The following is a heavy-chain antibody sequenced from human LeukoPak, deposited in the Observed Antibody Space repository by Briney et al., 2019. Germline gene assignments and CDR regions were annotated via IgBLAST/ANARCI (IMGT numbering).Heavy chain of an antibody. Sequence: GGSLRLSCAASGFTFSSYSMNWVRQAPGKGLEWVSYISSSSTTIYYTDSVKGRFTISRDNAKNSLYLQMDSLRDEDTAVYHCARDFGRGELVGATLYYYYYGMDVWGQGTTVTVSS. V-gene: IGHV3-48*02. D-gene: IGHD1-26*01. CDR2: ISSSSTTI. J-gene: IGHJ6*02. CDR3: ARDFGRGELVGATLYYYYYGMDV. CDR1: GFTFSSYS.